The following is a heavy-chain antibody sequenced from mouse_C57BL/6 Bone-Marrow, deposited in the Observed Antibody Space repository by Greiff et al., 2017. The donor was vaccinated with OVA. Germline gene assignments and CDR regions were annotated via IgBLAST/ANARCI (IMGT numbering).Heavy chain of an antibody. CDR1: GYAFTNYL. CDR3: ARRGELRRETWFAY. J-gene: IGHJ3*01. V-gene: IGHV1-54*01. Sequence: QVQLQQSGAELVRPGTSVKVSCKASGYAFTNYLIEWVKQRPGQGLEWIGVINPGSGGTNYNEKFKGKATLTADKSSSTAYMQLSSLTSEDSAVYFCARRGELRRETWFAYWGQGTLVTVSA. D-gene: IGHD2-4*01. CDR2: INPGSGGT.